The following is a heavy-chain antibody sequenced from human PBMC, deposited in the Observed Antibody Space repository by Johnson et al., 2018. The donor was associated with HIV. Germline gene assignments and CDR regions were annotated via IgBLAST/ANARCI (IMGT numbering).Heavy chain of an antibody. J-gene: IGHJ3*02. Sequence: QMLLVESGGGVVQPGRSLRLSCSASGFTFSDYAMHWVRQAPGKGLQWVAVISYDGNTKYYADSVKGRFTISRDNSKSTLYLQMNSLRVEDTAVYFCARRASGWHAFDIWGQGTMVPVSS. CDR3: ARRASGWHAFDI. CDR2: ISYDGNTK. CDR1: GFTFSDYA. V-gene: IGHV3-30*04. D-gene: IGHD6-19*01.